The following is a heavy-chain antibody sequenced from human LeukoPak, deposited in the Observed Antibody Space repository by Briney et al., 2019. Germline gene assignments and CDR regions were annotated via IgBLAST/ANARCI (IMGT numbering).Heavy chain of an antibody. J-gene: IGHJ6*02. CDR3: ARRVAAAYYYYYYGMDV. CDR1: GYSFTSYW. CDR2: IDPSDSYT. V-gene: IGHV5-10-1*01. D-gene: IGHD6-13*01. Sequence: GESLRISCKGSGYSFTSYWISWVRRMPGKGLEWMGRIDPSDSYTNYSPSFQGHVTISADKSISTAYLQWSSLKASDTAMYYCARRVAAAYYYYYYGMDVWGQGTTVTVSS.